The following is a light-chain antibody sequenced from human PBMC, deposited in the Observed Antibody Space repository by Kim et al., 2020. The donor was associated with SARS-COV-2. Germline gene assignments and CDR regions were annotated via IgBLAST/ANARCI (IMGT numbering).Light chain of an antibody. CDR1: QGISNY. CDR3: QQCKGAPWT. J-gene: IGKJ1*01. V-gene: IGKV1-27*01. CDR2: AAS. Sequence: ASVGDRVTITCRASQGISNYLAWYQQKPGKVPKLLIYAASALRSGVPSRFSGSGSGTDFTLTITSLQPEDVPVYYCQQCKGAPWTFGHGTKVDIK.